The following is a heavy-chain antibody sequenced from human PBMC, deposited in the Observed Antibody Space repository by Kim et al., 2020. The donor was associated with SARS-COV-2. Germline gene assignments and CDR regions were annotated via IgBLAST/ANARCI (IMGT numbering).Heavy chain of an antibody. D-gene: IGHD6-13*01. CDR2: IHTSTGNP. Sequence: ASVKVSCKASGYTLTSYVMNWVRQAPGQGLEWMVWIHTSTGNPTYAQGFTGRFVFSLDTSVSTTYLQISSLKAEDTVIYYCARGRCAGYSSWLTDYWGQG. V-gene: IGHV7-4-1*02. J-gene: IGHJ4*02. CDR1: GYTLTSYV. CDR3: ARGRCAGYSSWLTDY.